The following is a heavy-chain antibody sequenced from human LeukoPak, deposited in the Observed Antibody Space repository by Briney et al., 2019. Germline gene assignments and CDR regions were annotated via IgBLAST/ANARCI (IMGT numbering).Heavy chain of an antibody. J-gene: IGHJ4*02. D-gene: IGHD5-18*01. Sequence: GGSLRLSCAASGFSFSSYAMSWVRQAPGKGLEWVSAISGSGVSTYYADSVKGRFTISRDNSKNTLYLQMNSLRAEDTAVYYCAKEYGYTYGEFDYWGQGTLVTVSS. V-gene: IGHV3-23*01. CDR2: ISGSGVST. CDR3: AKEYGYTYGEFDY. CDR1: GFSFSSYA.